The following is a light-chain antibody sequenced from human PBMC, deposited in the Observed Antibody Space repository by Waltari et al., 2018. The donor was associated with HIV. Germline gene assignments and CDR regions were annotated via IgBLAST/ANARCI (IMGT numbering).Light chain of an antibody. CDR2: DKN. V-gene: IGLV1-51*01. CDR3: GTWDSSLSAVV. CDR1: NSNNGNTY. J-gene: IGLJ3*02. Sequence: QSVLTPPPSVSAAPGQKVTIPCSGRNSNNGNTYVSWYQQIPGTAPKLLIYDKNKRPSGIPDRFSGSKSDTSATLGITGLQTGDEADYRCGTWDSSLSAVVFGGGTKLTVL.